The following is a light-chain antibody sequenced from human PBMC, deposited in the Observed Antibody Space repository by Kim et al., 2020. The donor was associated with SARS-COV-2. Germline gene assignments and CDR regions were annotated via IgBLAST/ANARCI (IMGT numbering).Light chain of an antibody. Sequence: GQSVPISCTGTSSDVGGYNYGSWYQQHPGKAPKLMIYEVSKRPSGVPDRFSGSKSGNTASLTVSGLHAEDEADYYCSSYAGSNNLVFGGGTQLTVL. CDR3: SSYAGSNNLV. CDR2: EVS. CDR1: SSDVGGYNY. J-gene: IGLJ2*01. V-gene: IGLV2-8*01.